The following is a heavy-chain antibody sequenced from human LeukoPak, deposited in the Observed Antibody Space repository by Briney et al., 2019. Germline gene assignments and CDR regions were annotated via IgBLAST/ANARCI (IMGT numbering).Heavy chain of an antibody. CDR1: GGSISSSSYY. Sequence: SETLSLTCTVSGGSISSSSYYWGWIRQPPGKGLEWIGSIYYSGSTYYNPSLKSRVTISVDTSKNQFSLKLSSVTAADTAVYYCARRGQSNSGWYTGWHFELWGRGTLVTVSS. V-gene: IGHV4-39*07. CDR3: ARRGQSNSGWYTGWHFEL. J-gene: IGHJ2*01. D-gene: IGHD6-19*01. CDR2: IYYSGST.